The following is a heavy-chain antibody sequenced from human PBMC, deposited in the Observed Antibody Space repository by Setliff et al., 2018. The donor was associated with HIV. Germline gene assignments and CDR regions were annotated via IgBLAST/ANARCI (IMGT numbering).Heavy chain of an antibody. D-gene: IGHD2-8*01. J-gene: IGHJ4*02. CDR1: GGSISSGTYY. CDR3: ARDPYCPNTCYEDFTFDS. Sequence: PSETLSLTCTVSGGSISSGTYYWSWIRQPAGKGLEWLGHIYASGRTNYSPSLMSRITISVDTSRNQFSLKLSSVTAADTAIYYCARDPYCPNTCYEDFTFDSWGRGTLVTVS. CDR2: IYASGRT. V-gene: IGHV4-61*09.